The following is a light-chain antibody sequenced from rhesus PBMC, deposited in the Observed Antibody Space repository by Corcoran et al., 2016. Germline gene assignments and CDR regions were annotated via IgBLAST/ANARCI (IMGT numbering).Light chain of an antibody. V-gene: IGKV3-10*01. CDR1: QSVSSF. CDR3: YQHSSGYS. J-gene: IGKJ2*01. Sequence: QVILTQSPATLSLYPGERATLSCRASQSVSSFLAWYQQKPGQAPRLLIYGASSRATVIPDRFSGSGSGTDFTLTNSSLEPEDVGVYHCYQHSSGYSFGQGTKVEIK. CDR2: GAS.